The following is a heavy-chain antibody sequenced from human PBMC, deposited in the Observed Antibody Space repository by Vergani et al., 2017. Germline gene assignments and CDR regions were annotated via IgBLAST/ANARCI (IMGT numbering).Heavy chain of an antibody. Sequence: QVQLVESGGGVVQPGRSLRLPCAASGFTFSSYAMHWVRQAPGKGLEGVAVMSHDGSNEYYADSVKGRFTISSDNSKNTLFLQLNSLRPEDRAVYYCAKGGIQLWLPAYWGQGTLVTVSS. V-gene: IGHV3-30*18. CDR3: AKGGIQLWLPAY. CDR2: MSHDGSNE. J-gene: IGHJ4*02. CDR1: GFTFSSYA. D-gene: IGHD5-18*01.